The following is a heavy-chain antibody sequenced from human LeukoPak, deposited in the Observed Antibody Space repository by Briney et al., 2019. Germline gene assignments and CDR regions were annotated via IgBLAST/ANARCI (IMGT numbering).Heavy chain of an antibody. Sequence: PSETLSLTCTVSGGSISSSSYYWGWIRQPPGKGLEWIGYIYYSGSTNYNPSLKSRVTISVDTSKNQFSLKLSSVTAADTAVYYCARGLYYDILPAYWGQGTLVTVSS. CDR1: GGSISSSSYY. V-gene: IGHV4-61*05. J-gene: IGHJ4*02. CDR2: IYYSGST. CDR3: ARGLYYDILPAY. D-gene: IGHD3-9*01.